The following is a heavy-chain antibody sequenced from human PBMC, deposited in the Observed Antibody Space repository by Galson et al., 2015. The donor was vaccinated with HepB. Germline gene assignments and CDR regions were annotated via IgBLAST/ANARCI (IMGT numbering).Heavy chain of an antibody. CDR3: AGDPTSGGSCYGCADFDL. Sequence: SVKVSCKASGYTFTNYAMHWVRQAPGQSLEWMGWINAGNGNTKYSQKFQGRVTITWDTSASAAYMELSSLSSEDTAVYYCAGDPTSGGSCYGCADFDLWGRGTLVTVSS. CDR2: INAGNGNT. J-gene: IGHJ2*01. CDR1: GYTFTNYA. V-gene: IGHV1-3*01. D-gene: IGHD2-15*01.